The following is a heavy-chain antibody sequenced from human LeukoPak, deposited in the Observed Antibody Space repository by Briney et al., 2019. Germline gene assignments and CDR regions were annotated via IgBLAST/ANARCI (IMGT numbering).Heavy chain of an antibody. D-gene: IGHD6-13*01. Sequence: SETLSLTCTVSGGSISSYYWSWIRPPPGKGLEWIGYIYYSGSTYYNPSLKSRVTISVDTSKNQFSLKLSSVTAADTAVYYCAGLKLVEKWFDPWGQGTLSPSPQ. CDR1: GGSISSYY. J-gene: IGHJ5*02. CDR3: AGLKLVEKWFDP. V-gene: IGHV4-59*06. CDR2: IYYSGST.